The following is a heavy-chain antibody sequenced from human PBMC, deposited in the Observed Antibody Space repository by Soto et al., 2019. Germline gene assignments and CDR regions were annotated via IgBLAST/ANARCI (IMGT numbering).Heavy chain of an antibody. CDR2: ISSSGTTI. CDR3: ARWELLTGFDY. J-gene: IGHJ4*02. CDR1: GFTFRTSE. V-gene: IGHV3-48*03. Sequence: GGSLRLSCAASGFTFRTSELSWVRQAPGKGLEWVSYISSSGTTIHYADSVKGRFTISRDNAKNSLYLQMNSLRAADTAVYYCARWELLTGFDYWGQGTLVTVSS. D-gene: IGHD1-26*01.